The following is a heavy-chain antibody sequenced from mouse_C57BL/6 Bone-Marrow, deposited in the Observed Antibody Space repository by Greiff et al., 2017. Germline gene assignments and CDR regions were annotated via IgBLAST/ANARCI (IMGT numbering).Heavy chain of an antibody. V-gene: IGHV14-2*01. CDR1: GFNIKDYY. Sequence: EVQLQQSGAELVKPGASVKLSCTASGFNIKDYYMHWVKQRPEQGLEWIGRIDPEDGENKYAPKFQGKATITADTSSHTAYLQLSSLTSEDTAVYCCARDGYYVAGFADRGKGTLVTVDA. D-gene: IGHD2-3*01. CDR2: IDPEDGEN. CDR3: ARDGYYVAGFAD. J-gene: IGHJ3*01.